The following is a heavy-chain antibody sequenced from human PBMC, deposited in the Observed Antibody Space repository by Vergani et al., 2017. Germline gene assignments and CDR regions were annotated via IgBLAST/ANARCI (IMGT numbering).Heavy chain of an antibody. D-gene: IGHD1-26*01. Sequence: QEQLLQSGGGVVQPGGSLRLSCIGSGYTFGHFDMHWVRQAPGKGLAWVAFIRYDGSNPQYIDSVEGRFTISRDNSKDTLFLQMNGLRPEDTGTYFWAKKGGSLYYYCVDVWGQGTTITVSS. CDR2: IRYDGSNP. J-gene: IGHJ6*02. CDR3: AKKGGSLYYYCVDV. CDR1: GYTFGHFD. V-gene: IGHV3-30*02.